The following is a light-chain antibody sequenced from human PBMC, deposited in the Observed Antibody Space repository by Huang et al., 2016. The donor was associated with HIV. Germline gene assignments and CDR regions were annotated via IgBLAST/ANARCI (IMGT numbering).Light chain of an antibody. CDR1: QSVRGK. Sequence: EIVMTQSPDTLSVYPGERATLSCRASQSVRGKLAWYQQKPGQAPWLLLHATSTSAAGVPARFSGSGSGTEFTLTISSLQSEDCGVYYCQQYESWPPLTFGGGTKVEIK. CDR3: QQYESWPPLT. CDR2: ATS. J-gene: IGKJ4*01. V-gene: IGKV3-15*01.